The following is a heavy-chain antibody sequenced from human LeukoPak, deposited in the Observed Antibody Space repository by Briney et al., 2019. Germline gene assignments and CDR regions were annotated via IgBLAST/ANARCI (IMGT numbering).Heavy chain of an antibody. Sequence: SETLSLTCAVYGGSFSGYYWSWIRQPPGKGLEWIGEINHSGSTNYNPSLKSRVTISVDTSKNQFSLKLSSVTAADTAVYYCANGGYYYDSSGYPNFDYWGQGTLVTVSS. J-gene: IGHJ4*02. CDR1: GGSFSGYY. D-gene: IGHD3-22*01. CDR2: INHSGST. V-gene: IGHV4-34*01. CDR3: ANGGYYYDSSGYPNFDY.